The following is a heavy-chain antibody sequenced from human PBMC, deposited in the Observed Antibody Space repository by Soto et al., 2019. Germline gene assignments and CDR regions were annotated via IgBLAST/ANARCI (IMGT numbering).Heavy chain of an antibody. CDR3: PKTLGSSSLPARFFDP. CDR1: GFTFSSYA. J-gene: IGHJ5*02. CDR2: ISGSGGST. V-gene: IGHV3-23*01. Sequence: GGSLRLSCAASGFTFSSYAMSWVRQAPGKGLEWVSAISGSGGSTYYADSVKGRFTISRDNSKNTLYLQMKSLRAEDTAVYYCPKTLGSSSLPARFFDPWGQGKLVTVSS. D-gene: IGHD6-6*01.